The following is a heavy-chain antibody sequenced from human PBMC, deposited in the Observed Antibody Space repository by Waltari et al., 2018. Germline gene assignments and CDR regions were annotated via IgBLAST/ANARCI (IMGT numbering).Heavy chain of an antibody. V-gene: IGHV4-39*01. CDR1: GSSISTNYN. CDR2: MQYRWRT. CDR3: GRIAFGDDGGYFQH. J-gene: IGHJ1*01. D-gene: IGHD4-17*01. Sequence: QLQLQESGPGLVKPSETLSLTCTVSGSSISTNYNWGWIRQHPGKGLDGMGTMQYRWRTVYNPSLKSRVIISLDTSKKQCSPRLSYVGAAGTGVYFCGRIAFGDDGGYFQHWGQGTLVTVSS.